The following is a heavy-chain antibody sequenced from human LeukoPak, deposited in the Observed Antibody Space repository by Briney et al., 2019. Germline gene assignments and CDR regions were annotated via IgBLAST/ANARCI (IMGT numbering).Heavy chain of an antibody. J-gene: IGHJ4*02. CDR2: IYYSGST. CDR1: GGSVSSGSYY. CDR3: ARDPLPLDY. Sequence: SETLSLTCTVSGGSVSSGSYYWSWIRQPPGKGLEWIGHIYYSGSTNYNSSLKSRVTISVDTSKNQFSLKLSSVTAADTAVYYCARDPLPLDYWGQGTLVTVSS. V-gene: IGHV4-61*01.